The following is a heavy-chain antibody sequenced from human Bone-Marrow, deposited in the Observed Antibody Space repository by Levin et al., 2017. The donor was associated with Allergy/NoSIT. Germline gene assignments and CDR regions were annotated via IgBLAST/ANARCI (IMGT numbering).Heavy chain of an antibody. CDR3: TGYGAAMTY. J-gene: IGHJ4*02. V-gene: IGHV3-15*01. Sequence: GGSLRLSCAASGLISSDAWMSWVRQAPGKGLEWVGRVKSKTDDGTIDYAAPVKGRFTISRDDSKNTLYLQMNSLKTEDTAVYYCTGYGAAMTYWGQGALVTVSS. CDR1: GLISSDAW. CDR2: VKSKTDDGTI. D-gene: IGHD2-2*01.